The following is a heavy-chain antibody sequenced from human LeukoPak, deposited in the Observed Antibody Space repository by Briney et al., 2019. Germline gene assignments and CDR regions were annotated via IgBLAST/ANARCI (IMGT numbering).Heavy chain of an antibody. J-gene: IGHJ3*02. Sequence: SQTLSLTCALSGDSVSSNSAAWNWIRQSPSRGLEWLGKTYYRSKCYNDYAVSVSGRITINPDTSKNQFSLQLNSVTPGDTAIYYCAREGPAFDIWGQGTMVTVSS. CDR3: AREGPAFDI. CDR2: TYYRSKCYN. CDR1: GDSVSSNSAA. V-gene: IGHV6-1*01.